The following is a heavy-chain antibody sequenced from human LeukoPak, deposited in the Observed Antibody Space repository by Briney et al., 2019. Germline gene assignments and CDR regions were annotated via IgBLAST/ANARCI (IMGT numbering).Heavy chain of an antibody. V-gene: IGHV3-30*04. Sequence: GGSLRLSCAASGFTFSSYAMSWVRQAPGKGLEWVAVISYDGSNKYYADSVKGRFTISRDNSKNTLYLQMNSLRAEDTAVYYCARGEGTYYYGSGNQFDYWGQGTLVTVSS. CDR1: GFTFSSYA. CDR3: ARGEGTYYYGSGNQFDY. D-gene: IGHD3-10*01. CDR2: ISYDGSNK. J-gene: IGHJ4*02.